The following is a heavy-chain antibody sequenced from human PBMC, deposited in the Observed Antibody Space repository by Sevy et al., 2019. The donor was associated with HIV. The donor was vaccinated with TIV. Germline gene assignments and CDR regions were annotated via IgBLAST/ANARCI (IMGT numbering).Heavy chain of an antibody. CDR2: SNEDGSTT. V-gene: IGHV3-74*01. CDR3: ITDIRGLGSF. Sequence: GGSLRLSCAASGFTFSSYWMHWVRQAPGKGLVWVSRSNEDGSTTNYADSVKGRFTISRDNAKNTLYLQMHSLRAEDTAVYHCITDIRGLGSFWGQGTTVTVSS. J-gene: IGHJ6*02. D-gene: IGHD3-16*01. CDR1: GFTFSSYW.